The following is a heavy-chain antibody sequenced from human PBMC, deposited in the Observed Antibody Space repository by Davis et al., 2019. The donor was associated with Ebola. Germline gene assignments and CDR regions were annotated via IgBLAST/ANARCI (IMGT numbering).Heavy chain of an antibody. CDR1: GFSLTTSGVG. J-gene: IGHJ3*01. V-gene: IGHV2-5*02. CDR2: IYWDDCK. CDR3: AKFRSDDAFDV. Sequence: SGPTLVKPTQTLTLTCTFSGFSLTTSGVGVGWIRQPPGKALEWLALIYWDDCKRYSPSLNSRLTITKDTSKNQVVLTMNNMDPVDTATYYCAKFRSDDAFDVWGPGTMVTVSS.